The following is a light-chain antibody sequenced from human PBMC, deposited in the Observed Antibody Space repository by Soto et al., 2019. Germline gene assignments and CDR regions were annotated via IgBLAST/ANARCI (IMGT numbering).Light chain of an antibody. Sequence: QSVLTQPPSASGTPGQRVIISCSGSGSSIGSHDVYWYQHLPGTAPKVLIYRNDQRPSGVPDRFSGSKSGTSASLAISGLRSGDEADYYCAAWDGSLSVRVFGGGTKLTVL. CDR3: AAWDGSLSVRV. CDR1: GSSIGSHD. J-gene: IGLJ3*02. V-gene: IGLV1-47*02. CDR2: RND.